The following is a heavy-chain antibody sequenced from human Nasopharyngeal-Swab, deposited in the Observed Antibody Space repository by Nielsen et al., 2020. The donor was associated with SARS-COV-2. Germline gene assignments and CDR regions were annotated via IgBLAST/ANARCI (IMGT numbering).Heavy chain of an antibody. J-gene: IGHJ5*02. Sequence: GSLRLSCTVSGGSISSSSYYWGWIRQPPGKGLAWIGSIYYSGSTYYNPSLKSRVTISVDTSKNQFSLKLSSVTAADTAVYYCAREPGRYFDWLLTNNWFDPWGQGTLVTVSS. V-gene: IGHV4-39*07. CDR2: IYYSGST. CDR1: GGSISSSSYY. D-gene: IGHD3-9*01. CDR3: AREPGRYFDWLLTNNWFDP.